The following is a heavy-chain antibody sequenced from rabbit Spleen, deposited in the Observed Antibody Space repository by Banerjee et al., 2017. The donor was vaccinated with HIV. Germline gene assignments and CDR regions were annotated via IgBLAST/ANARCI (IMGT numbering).Heavy chain of an antibody. CDR3: ARSDDDYDYGEAL. Sequence: QSLEESGGDLVKPGASLTLTCTASGFSFSSGYYMCWVRQAPGKGLEWIACIYAGSSGSTWYASWAKGRFTISKTSSTTVTLQMTSLTAADTATYFCARSDDDYDYGEALWGPGTLVTVS. D-gene: IGHD6-1*01. CDR2: IYAGSSGST. J-gene: IGHJ4*01. V-gene: IGHV1S40*01. CDR1: GFSFSSGYY.